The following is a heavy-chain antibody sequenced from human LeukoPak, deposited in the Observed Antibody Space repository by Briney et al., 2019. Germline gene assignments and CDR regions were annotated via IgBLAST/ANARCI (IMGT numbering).Heavy chain of an antibody. D-gene: IGHD6-13*01. V-gene: IGHV1-2*02. J-gene: IGHJ5*02. CDR2: INPNSGGT. CDR1: GYTFTGYY. CDR3: ARTGYSSSWYWGQRFDP. Sequence: GASVKVSCKASGYTFTGYYMHWVRQAPGQGLEWMGWINPNSGGTNYAQKFQGRVTMTRDTSISTAYMELSRLRSDDTAVYYCARTGYSSSWYWGQRFDPWGQGTLVTVSS.